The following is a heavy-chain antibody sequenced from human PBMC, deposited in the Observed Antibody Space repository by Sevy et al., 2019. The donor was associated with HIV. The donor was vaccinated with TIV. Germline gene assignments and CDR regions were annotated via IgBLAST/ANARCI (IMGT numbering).Heavy chain of an antibody. J-gene: IGHJ6*03. D-gene: IGHD3-22*01. CDR2: ISGSGTRT. V-gene: IGHV3-23*01. CDR1: GFSFDSYG. Sequence: GGSLRLSCAVSGFSFDSYGMTWVRQAPGKGLEWVSGISGSGTRTYYVDSVKGRFIISRDNSKNTLYLQMNSLRSEDTGIYYCGKGGGGHYDPDEIGYYFYYYNMDVWGKGTTVTVSS. CDR3: GKGGGGHYDPDEIGYYFYYYNMDV.